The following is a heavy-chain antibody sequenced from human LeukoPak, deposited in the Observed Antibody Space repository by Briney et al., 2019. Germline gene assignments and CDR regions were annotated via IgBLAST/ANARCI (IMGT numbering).Heavy chain of an antibody. CDR2: INHSGST. D-gene: IGHD2-2*01. V-gene: IGHV4-34*01. Sequence: SPSETLSLTCAVYGGSFSGYYWSWIRQPPGKGLEWIGEINHSGSTNYNPSLKSRVTISVDTSKNQFSLKLSSVTAADTAVYYCARDNLYSYCSSTSCQYYFDYWGQGTLVTVSS. CDR3: ARDNLYSYCSSTSCQYYFDY. J-gene: IGHJ4*02. CDR1: GGSFSGYY.